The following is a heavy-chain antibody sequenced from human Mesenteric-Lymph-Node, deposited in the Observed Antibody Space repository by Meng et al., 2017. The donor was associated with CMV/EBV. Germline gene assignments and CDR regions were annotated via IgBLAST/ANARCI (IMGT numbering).Heavy chain of an antibody. Sequence: ASVKVSCKASGYTFTGYYIHWVRQAPGQGPEWMGWINPNSGGTNSAQKFQGRVTMTRDTSISTAYMELSSLKSDDTAVYYCARDRFLYSSGWPGGYWGQGTPVTV. CDR1: GYTFTGYY. V-gene: IGHV1-2*02. CDR3: ARDRFLYSSGWPGGY. CDR2: INPNSGGT. J-gene: IGHJ4*02. D-gene: IGHD6-19*01.